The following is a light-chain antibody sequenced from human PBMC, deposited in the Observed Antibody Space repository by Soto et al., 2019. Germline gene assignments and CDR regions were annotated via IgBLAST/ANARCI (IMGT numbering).Light chain of an antibody. CDR2: GAS. J-gene: IGKJ4*01. Sequence: EIVLTQSPATLSLSPGERVTLSCGASQSLTNNFLAWYQQRPGLAPRLRSFGASTRASGVPDRFSGSGSGTDFTLTISRLEPEDFAVYYCEQFGNSPTFGGGTKVDI. CDR1: QSLTNNF. V-gene: IGKV3D-20*01. CDR3: EQFGNSPT.